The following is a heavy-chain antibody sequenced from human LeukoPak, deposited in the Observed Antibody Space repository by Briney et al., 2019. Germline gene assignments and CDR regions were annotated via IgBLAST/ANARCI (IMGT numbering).Heavy chain of an antibody. D-gene: IGHD2-15*01. Sequence: GGSLRLSCAASGFTFDDYGMSWVRQAPGKGLEWVSGINWNGGSTGYADSVKGRFTISRDNAKNSLYLQMNSLRAEDTALYYCARDGVVVAATLGWFDPWGQGTLVTVSS. CDR3: ARDGVVVAATLGWFDP. CDR2: INWNGGST. J-gene: IGHJ5*02. CDR1: GFTFDDYG. V-gene: IGHV3-20*04.